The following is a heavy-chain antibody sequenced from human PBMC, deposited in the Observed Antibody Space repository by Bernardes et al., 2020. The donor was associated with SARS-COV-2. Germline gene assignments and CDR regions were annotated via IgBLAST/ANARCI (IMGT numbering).Heavy chain of an antibody. V-gene: IGHV1-8*01. J-gene: IGHJ6*02. CDR2: MNPNSGNT. D-gene: IGHD3-3*01. Sequence: ASVKVSCKASGYTFTSYDINWVRQATGQGLEWMGWMNPNSGNTGYAQKFQGRVTMTRNTSISTAYMELSSLRSEDTAVYYCARVSDYDFWSGYYHLNLYYYYGMDVWGQGTTVTVSS. CDR3: ARVSDYDFWSGYYHLNLYYYYGMDV. CDR1: GYTFTSYD.